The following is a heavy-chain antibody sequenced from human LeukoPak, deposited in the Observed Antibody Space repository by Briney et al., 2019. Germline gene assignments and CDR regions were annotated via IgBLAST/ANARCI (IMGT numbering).Heavy chain of an antibody. CDR3: ARVNMVGPILEDYYFYMDV. J-gene: IGHJ6*03. CDR2: ISGYNGYT. D-gene: IGHD1-26*01. Sequence: ASVQVSCQASGYTFTRYGFSWVRQAPGQGLEWMGWISGYNGYTYNSQKFLNRVTMTTDTSTTTAYLELRSLKSDDTAVYYCARVNMVGPILEDYYFYMDVWGKGTAVTVSS. V-gene: IGHV1-18*01. CDR1: GYTFTRYG.